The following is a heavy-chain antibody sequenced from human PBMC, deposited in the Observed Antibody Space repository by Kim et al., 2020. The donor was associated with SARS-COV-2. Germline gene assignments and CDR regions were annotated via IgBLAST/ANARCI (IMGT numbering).Heavy chain of an antibody. CDR1: GFTFSNHA. V-gene: IGHV3-23*01. D-gene: IGHD5-18*01. J-gene: IGHJ4*02. Sequence: GGSLRLSCAVSGFTFSNHAMNWVRQAPGKGLECVSGISDSGANTYYAGSVKGRFTISRDNSKNMLYLQMNSLRVEDTAVYYCARDRGNSRWGQGTLVTVSS. CDR2: ISDSGANT. CDR3: ARDRGNSR.